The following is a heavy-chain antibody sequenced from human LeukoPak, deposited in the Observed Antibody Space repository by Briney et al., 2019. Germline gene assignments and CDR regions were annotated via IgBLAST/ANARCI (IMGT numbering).Heavy chain of an antibody. Sequence: SETLSLTCAVYGGSFSGYYWSWIRQPPGKGLEWIGEINHSGSTNYNPSLKSRVTISVDTSKNQFSLKLSSVTAADTAVYYCARNGDYSYYYYMDVWGKGTTVTVSS. CDR1: GGSFSGYY. CDR2: INHSGST. D-gene: IGHD4-17*01. J-gene: IGHJ6*03. CDR3: ARNGDYSYYYYMDV. V-gene: IGHV4-34*01.